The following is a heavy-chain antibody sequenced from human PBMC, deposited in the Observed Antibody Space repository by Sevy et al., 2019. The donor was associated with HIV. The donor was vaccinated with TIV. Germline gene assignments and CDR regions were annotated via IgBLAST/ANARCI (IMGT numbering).Heavy chain of an antibody. CDR3: TGVRGTISPYYYYGMDV. Sequence: GGSLRLSCTASGFTFGDYAMSWCRQAPGKGLEWVGFIRSKTYGGTTEYAASAKGRFTISRDDSKSIAYLQMNSLKPEDMAVYYCTGVRGTISPYYYYGMDVWGQGTTVTVSS. CDR2: IRSKTYGGTT. V-gene: IGHV3-49*03. J-gene: IGHJ6*02. CDR1: GFTFGDYA. D-gene: IGHD3-16*01.